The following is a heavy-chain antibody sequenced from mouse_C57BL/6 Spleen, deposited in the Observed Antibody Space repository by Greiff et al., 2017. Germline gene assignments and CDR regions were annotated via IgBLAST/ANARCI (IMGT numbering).Heavy chain of an antibody. CDR1: GYTFTSYW. CDR3: ARDYPEAMDV. J-gene: IGHJ4*01. CDR2: INPSSGYT. D-gene: IGHD2-4*01. V-gene: IGHV1-7*01. Sequence: VQLQQSGAELAKPGASVKLSCKASGYTFTSYWMHWVKQRPGQGLEWIGYINPSSGYTKYNQKFKDKATLTADKSSSTAYMQLSSLTYEDSDVCDGARDYPEAMDVWGKGTSVTVSS.